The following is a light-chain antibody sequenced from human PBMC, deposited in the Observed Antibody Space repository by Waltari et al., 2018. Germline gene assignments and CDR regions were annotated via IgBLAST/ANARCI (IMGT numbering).Light chain of an antibody. J-gene: IGKJ4*01. V-gene: IGKV1-39*01. CDR1: QSISSY. CDR3: QQSYSTLLT. Sequence: DIQMTQSPSSLSASVGDRVTTTCRASQSISSYLNWYQQKPGKAPKLLIYAAYSLQSGVPSRFSGSGSGTDFTLTISSLQPEDFATYYCQQSYSTLLTFGGGTKVEVK. CDR2: AAY.